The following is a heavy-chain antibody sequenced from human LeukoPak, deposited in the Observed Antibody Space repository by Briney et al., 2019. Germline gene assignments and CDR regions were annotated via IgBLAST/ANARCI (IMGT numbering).Heavy chain of an antibody. V-gene: IGHV4-61*02. D-gene: IGHD3-3*01. CDR3: ARGRFLEWL. CDR2: IYTSGST. CDR1: GGSISSGSYY. Sequence: PSETLSLTCTVSGGSISSGSYYWSWTRQPAGEGLEWIGRIYTSGSTNYNPSLKSRVTISVDTSKNQFSLKLSSVTAADTAVYYCARGRFLEWLWGQGTLVTVSS. J-gene: IGHJ4*02.